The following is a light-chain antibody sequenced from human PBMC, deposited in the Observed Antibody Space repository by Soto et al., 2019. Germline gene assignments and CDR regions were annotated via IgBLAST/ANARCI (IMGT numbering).Light chain of an antibody. Sequence: PGERATLSCRASQRVSTALAWYQQKHGQAPSLLIYGASTRATDVRARFDGGGSGTEFTLTISSLQSEDVAIYYCQQYNDWPPITFGPGTKVDIK. CDR1: QRVSTA. CDR2: GAS. CDR3: QQYNDWPPIT. J-gene: IGKJ3*01. V-gene: IGKV3-15*01.